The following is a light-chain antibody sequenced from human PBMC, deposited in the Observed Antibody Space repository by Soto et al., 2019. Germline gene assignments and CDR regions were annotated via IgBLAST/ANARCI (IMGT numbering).Light chain of an antibody. CDR3: QSYDSSLSGGV. Sequence: QSVLTQPPSASGAPGQRVTISCTGSSSNIGAGYDVHWYQQLPGTAPKLLMYGNSLRPSGVPDRFSGSKSGTSASLAITGLQAEDEADYYCQSYDSSLSGGVFGGGTKLTVL. CDR1: SSNIGAGYD. V-gene: IGLV1-40*01. J-gene: IGLJ2*01. CDR2: GNS.